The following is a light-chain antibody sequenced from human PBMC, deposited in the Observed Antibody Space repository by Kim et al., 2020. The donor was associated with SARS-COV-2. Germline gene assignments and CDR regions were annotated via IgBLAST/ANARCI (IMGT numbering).Light chain of an antibody. Sequence: PVQRVTISCSGSSSNIGSNYVYWYQQLPGTAPKLLIYRNNQRPSGVPDRFSGSKSGTSASLAISGLRSEDEADYYCAAWDDSLSGVFGGGTQLTVL. V-gene: IGLV1-47*01. CDR1: SSNIGSNY. CDR2: RNN. J-gene: IGLJ3*02. CDR3: AAWDDSLSGV.